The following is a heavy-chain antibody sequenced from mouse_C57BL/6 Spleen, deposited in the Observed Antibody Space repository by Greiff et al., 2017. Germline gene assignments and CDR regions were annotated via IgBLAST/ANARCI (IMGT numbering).Heavy chain of an antibody. CDR3: ARRIYYGKRDYYAMDY. CDR2: IYPGSGST. J-gene: IGHJ4*01. CDR1: GYTFTSYW. D-gene: IGHD2-1*01. Sequence: VQLKQPGAELVKPGASVKMSCKASGYTFTSYWITWVKQRPGQGLEWIGDIYPGSGSTNYNEKFKSKATLTVDTSSSTAYMQLSSLTSEDSAVYYCARRIYYGKRDYYAMDYWGQGTSVTVSS. V-gene: IGHV1-55*01.